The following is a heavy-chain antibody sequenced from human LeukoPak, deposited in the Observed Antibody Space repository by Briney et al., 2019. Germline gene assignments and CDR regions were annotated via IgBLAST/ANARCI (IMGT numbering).Heavy chain of an antibody. Sequence: ASVKVSCKASGYTFTAYFIHWVRQAPGQGLEWMGWINPNIGATHYEWNFQGRVTMTRDTSISTAYMELSSLRSDDTAVYYCTRPPTITTWRIFDFWGQGTLVTVSS. CDR2: INPNIGAT. J-gene: IGHJ4*02. D-gene: IGHD4-11*01. CDR3: TRPPTITTWRIFDF. CDR1: GYTFTAYF. V-gene: IGHV1-2*02.